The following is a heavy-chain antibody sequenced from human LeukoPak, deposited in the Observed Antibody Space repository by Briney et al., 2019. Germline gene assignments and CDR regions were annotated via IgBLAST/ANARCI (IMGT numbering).Heavy chain of an antibody. CDR3: ARSYSNHLFGMDV. Sequence: GGSLRLSCAASGFTFSSYYMTWVRQAPGKGLEWVSVMYSGGSTYYADSVKGRVAISRDNSQNTVFLQMNSVRVEDTAVYYCARSYSNHLFGMDVWGQGTAVTVSS. CDR1: GFTFSSYY. J-gene: IGHJ6*02. V-gene: IGHV3-66*01. D-gene: IGHD4-11*01. CDR2: MYSGGST.